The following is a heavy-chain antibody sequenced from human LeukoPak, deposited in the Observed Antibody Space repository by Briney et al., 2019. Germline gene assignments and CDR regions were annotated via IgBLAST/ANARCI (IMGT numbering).Heavy chain of an antibody. CDR3: ARGHDSSGYYPYFFDD. D-gene: IGHD3-22*01. Sequence: PGGSLRLSCGASGFTFSTTAMHWFRQAPGKGLEWVAVISYDGENEYYIDSVKGRFAISRDNSKNTLSLEMDSLRVEDTAVYCCARGHDSSGYYPYFFDDWGQGTLVTVSS. CDR2: ISYDGENE. V-gene: IGHV3-30*09. CDR1: GFTFSTTA. J-gene: IGHJ4*02.